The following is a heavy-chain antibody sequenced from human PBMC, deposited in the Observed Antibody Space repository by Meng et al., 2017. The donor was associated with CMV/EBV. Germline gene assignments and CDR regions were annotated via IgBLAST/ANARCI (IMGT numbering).Heavy chain of an antibody. J-gene: IGHJ6*02. Sequence: GESLKISCAASGFTFSNAWMSWVRQAPGKGLEWVGRIKSKTDGGTTDYAAPVKGRFTISRDDSKNTLYLQMNSLKTEDTAVHYCTTDDDGYNYYYYYGMDVWGQGTTVTVSS. CDR2: IKSKTDGGTT. CDR3: TTDDDGYNYYYYYGMDV. D-gene: IGHD5-24*01. V-gene: IGHV3-15*01. CDR1: GFTFSNAW.